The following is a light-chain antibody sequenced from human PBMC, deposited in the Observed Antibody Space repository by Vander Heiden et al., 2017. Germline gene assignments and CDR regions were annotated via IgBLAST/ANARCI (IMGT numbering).Light chain of an antibody. Sequence: DIQMTQSPSSLYASVGDTVTITCRASRCVANHLNWYQHKPGDPHKVLIYAASSLQSGLPSRCNGSGSATDFTLSICSLRPEDFATYCRQQLYSIPLTFGGGTKVEIK. CDR2: AAS. V-gene: IGKV1-39*01. J-gene: IGKJ4*01. CDR1: RCVANH. CDR3: QQLYSIPLT.